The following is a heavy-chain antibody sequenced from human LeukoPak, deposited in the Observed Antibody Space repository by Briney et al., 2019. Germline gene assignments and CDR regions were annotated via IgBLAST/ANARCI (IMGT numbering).Heavy chain of an antibody. D-gene: IGHD3-10*01. CDR2: IIPILGIA. Sequence: SVKVSCKASGGTFSSYAISWVRQAPGQGLEWMGRIIPILGIANYAQKFQGRVTITADKSTSTAYMELSSLRSEDTAVYYCARDLYFDTPAMVRGVHYFDYWGQGTLVTVSS. CDR3: ARDLYFDTPAMVRGVHYFDY. J-gene: IGHJ4*02. CDR1: GGTFSSYA. V-gene: IGHV1-69*04.